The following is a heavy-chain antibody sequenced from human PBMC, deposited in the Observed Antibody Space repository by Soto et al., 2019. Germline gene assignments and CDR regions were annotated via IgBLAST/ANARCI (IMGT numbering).Heavy chain of an antibody. CDR3: ARGELRFLEWLLES. CDR1: GGSVSSYY. Sequence: WETLSLSCSVSGGSVSSYYWSWIRQPPGKGLEWIGYIHINGRTNHNPSLKSRVTLSVDTSKNQFSLKLSSVTAADTAVYYCARGELRFLEWLLESWGQGTLVTVSS. V-gene: IGHV4-59*02. CDR2: IHINGRT. J-gene: IGHJ5*02. D-gene: IGHD3-3*01.